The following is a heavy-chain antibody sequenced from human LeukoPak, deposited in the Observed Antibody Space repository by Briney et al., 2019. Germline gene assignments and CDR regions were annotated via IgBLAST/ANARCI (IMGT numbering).Heavy chain of an antibody. CDR2: INPSGDPT. CDR3: ARSSGYYSSLFYMHV. CDR1: GYTFTGYY. V-gene: IGHV1-46*01. Sequence: GASVKVSCKASGYTFTGYYMHWVRQAPGQGLEWVGIINPSGDPTTYAQKFQGRVTMTSDISTSTVYMELSSLRSEDTAVYYCARSSGYYSSLFYMHVWGKGTTVTVSS. D-gene: IGHD3-22*01. J-gene: IGHJ6*03.